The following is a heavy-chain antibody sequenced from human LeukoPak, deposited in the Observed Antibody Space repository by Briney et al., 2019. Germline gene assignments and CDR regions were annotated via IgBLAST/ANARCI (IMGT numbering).Heavy chain of an antibody. J-gene: IGHJ6*04. Sequence: GGSLRLSCAASGFTFSSYEMNWVRQAPGKGLEWVSYISSSVSTIYYADSVKGRFTISRDNSKNSLYLQMNSLRAEDTAVYYCAELGITMIGGVWGKGTTVTISS. D-gene: IGHD3-10*02. V-gene: IGHV3-48*03. CDR3: AELGITMIGGV. CDR2: ISSSVSTI. CDR1: GFTFSSYE.